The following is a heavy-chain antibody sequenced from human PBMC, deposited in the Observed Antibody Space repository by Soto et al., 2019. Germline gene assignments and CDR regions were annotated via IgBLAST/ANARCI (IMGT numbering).Heavy chain of an antibody. CDR3: ARLKREMATIGNAFDI. CDR1: GGSISSSSYY. CDR2: IYYSGST. V-gene: IGHV4-39*01. Sequence: QLQLQESGPGLVKPSETLSLTCTVSGGSISSSSYYWGWIRQPPGKGLEWIGSIYYSGSTYYNPSLKSRVTISVDTSKNQFSLKLSSVTAADTAVYYCARLKREMATIGNAFDIWGQGTMVTVSS. J-gene: IGHJ3*02. D-gene: IGHD5-12*01.